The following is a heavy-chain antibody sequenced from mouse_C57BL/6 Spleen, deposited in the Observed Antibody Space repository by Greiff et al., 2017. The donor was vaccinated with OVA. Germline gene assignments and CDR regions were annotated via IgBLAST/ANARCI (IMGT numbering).Heavy chain of an antibody. CDR3: AEFYYDSNYAMDY. CDR2: INPNNGGT. CDR1: GYTFTDYN. D-gene: IGHD1-1*01. J-gene: IGHJ4*01. Sequence: VQLQQSGPELVKPGASVKIPCKASGYTFTDYNMDWVKQSHGKSLEWIGDINPNNGGTIYNQKFKGKATLTVDKSSSTAYMELRSLTSEDTAVYYCAEFYYDSNYAMDYWGQGTSVTVSS. V-gene: IGHV1-18*01.